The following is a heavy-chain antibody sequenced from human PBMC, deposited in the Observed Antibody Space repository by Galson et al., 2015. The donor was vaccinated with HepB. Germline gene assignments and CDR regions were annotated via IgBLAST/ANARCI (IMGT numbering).Heavy chain of an antibody. J-gene: IGHJ3*02. CDR1: GYTLTELS. D-gene: IGHD1-26*01. Sequence: SVKVSCKVSGYTLTELSMHWVRQAPGKGLEWMGGFDPEDGETIYAQKFQGRVTMTEDTSTDTAYIELSSLRSEDTAVYYCATQGGWELRRGDAFDIWGQGTMVTVSS. CDR3: ATQGGWELRRGDAFDI. CDR2: FDPEDGET. V-gene: IGHV1-24*01.